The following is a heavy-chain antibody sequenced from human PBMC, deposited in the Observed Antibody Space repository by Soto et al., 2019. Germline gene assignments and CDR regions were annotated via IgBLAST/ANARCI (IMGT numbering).Heavy chain of an antibody. Sequence: ASVKVSCKASGFTFTSSAVQWVRQARGQRLEWIGWIVVGSGNTNYAQKFQERVTITRDMSTSTAYMELSSLRSEDTAGYYCAAGTYGDDHHAFDIWGQGTMVTVSS. CDR1: GFTFTSSA. V-gene: IGHV1-58*01. D-gene: IGHD4-17*01. J-gene: IGHJ3*02. CDR2: IVVGSGNT. CDR3: AAGTYGDDHHAFDI.